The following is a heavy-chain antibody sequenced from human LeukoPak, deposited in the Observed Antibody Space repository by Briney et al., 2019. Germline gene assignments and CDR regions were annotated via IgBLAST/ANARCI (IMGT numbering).Heavy chain of an antibody. V-gene: IGHV1-69*04. CDR2: IIPILGIG. Sequence: SVKVSCKASGGSFSSYAFRLVRQGPGQGLEWVGMIIPILGIGNYAQQFEGRVTITADKSTSTVYMELSSVRSEDTAVYYCARADRRGSYSDYWGQGTLVTVSS. J-gene: IGHJ4*02. CDR3: ARADRRGSYSDY. D-gene: IGHD1-26*01. CDR1: GGSFSSYA.